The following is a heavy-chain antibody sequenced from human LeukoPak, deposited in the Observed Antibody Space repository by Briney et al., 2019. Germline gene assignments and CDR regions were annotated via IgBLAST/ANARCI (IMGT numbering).Heavy chain of an antibody. J-gene: IGHJ4*02. CDR1: GFTFGTYA. D-gene: IGHD6-19*01. CDR2: ISGSGGNT. V-gene: IGHV3-23*01. CDR3: VGGYGWLPDY. Sequence: AGGSLRLSCAASGFTFGTYAMTWVRQAPGKGLEWVSSISGSGGNTYYADSVKGRFTISRDNAKNSAYLQMNNLRVDDTAVYYCVGGYGWLPDYWGQGTLVTVSS.